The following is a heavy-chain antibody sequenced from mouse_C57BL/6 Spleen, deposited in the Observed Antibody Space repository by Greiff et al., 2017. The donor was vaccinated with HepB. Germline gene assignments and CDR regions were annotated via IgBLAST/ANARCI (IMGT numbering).Heavy chain of an antibody. V-gene: IGHV5-12*01. CDR1: GFTFSDYY. D-gene: IGHD1-1*01. J-gene: IGHJ4*01. CDR2: ISNGGGST. Sequence: EVKLVESGGGLVQPGGSLKLSCAASGFTFSDYYMYWVRQTPEKRLEWVAYISNGGGSTYYPDTVKGRFTISRDNAKNTLYLQMSRLKSEDTAMYYCARFIYYYAMDYWGQGTSVTVSS. CDR3: ARFIYYYAMDY.